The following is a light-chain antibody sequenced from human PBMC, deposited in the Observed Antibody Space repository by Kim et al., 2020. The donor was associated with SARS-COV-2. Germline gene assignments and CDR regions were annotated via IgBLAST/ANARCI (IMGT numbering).Light chain of an antibody. CDR2: ASS. CDR1: QYISNH. CDR3: QQCRFYPPT. V-gene: IGKV1-16*01. Sequence: ASVGDRVTINCRASQYISNHLAWFQQIPGKAPKPLIYASSNLQNGVPPRFGGSGSGTEFTLTIDSLQPEDGATYYCQQCRFYPPTFGGGTKVDIK. J-gene: IGKJ4*01.